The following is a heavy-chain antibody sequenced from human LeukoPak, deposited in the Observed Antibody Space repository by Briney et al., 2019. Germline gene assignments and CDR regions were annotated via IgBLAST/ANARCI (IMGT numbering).Heavy chain of an antibody. CDR1: AFALSSEG. D-gene: IGHD3-9*01. CDR3: ARSKIRYFDWSFHAFDI. CDR2: IWDDGSNK. J-gene: IGHJ3*02. Sequence: GGSLRLSCAASAFALSSEGMHWVRQAPGKGLEWVAVIWDDGSNKYYADSVKGRFTISRDNSKNTLYLQMNSLRAEDTAVYYCARSKIRYFDWSFHAFDIWGQGTMVTVSP. V-gene: IGHV3-33*08.